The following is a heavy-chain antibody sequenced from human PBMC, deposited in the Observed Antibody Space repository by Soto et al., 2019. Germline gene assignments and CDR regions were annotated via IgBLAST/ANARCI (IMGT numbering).Heavy chain of an antibody. Sequence: PGGSLRLSCAASGFTFSSYSMNWVRQAPGKGLEWVSYISSSSSTIYYADSVKGRFTISRDNAKNSLYLQMNSPRAEDTAVYYCARDRGVGGVQLWFRGDYYYYYGMDVWGQGTTVTVSS. D-gene: IGHD5-18*01. CDR2: ISSSSSTI. J-gene: IGHJ6*02. V-gene: IGHV3-48*01. CDR1: GFTFSSYS. CDR3: ARDRGVGGVQLWFRGDYYYYYGMDV.